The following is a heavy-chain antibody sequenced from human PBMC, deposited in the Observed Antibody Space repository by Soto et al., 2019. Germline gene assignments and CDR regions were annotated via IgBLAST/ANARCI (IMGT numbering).Heavy chain of an antibody. D-gene: IGHD6-19*01. CDR2: IYYSGST. CDR3: ARGRILAYSSGWQFDY. J-gene: IGHJ4*02. V-gene: IGHV4-31*03. CDR1: GGSISSGGYY. Sequence: SETLSLTCTVSGGSISSGGYYWSWIRQHPGKGLEWIGHIYYSGSTYYNPSLKSRVTISVDTSKNQFSLKLSSVTAADTAVYYXARGRILAYSSGWQFDYWGQGTLVTVSS.